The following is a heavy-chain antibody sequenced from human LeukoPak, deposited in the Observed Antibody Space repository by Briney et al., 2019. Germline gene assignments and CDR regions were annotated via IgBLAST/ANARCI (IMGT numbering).Heavy chain of an antibody. CDR3: AKGPSYSGSYYGPYYYYYYMDV. CDR2: ISGSGGST. Sequence: GGSLRLSCPASAFTFSNYVMSWVRQAPGKGLEWVSAISGSGGSTYYADSVKGRFTISRDNSKNTLYLQMNSLRAEDTAVYYCAKGPSYSGSYYGPYYYYYYMDVWGKGTTVTVSS. J-gene: IGHJ6*03. CDR1: AFTFSNYV. D-gene: IGHD1-26*01. V-gene: IGHV3-23*01.